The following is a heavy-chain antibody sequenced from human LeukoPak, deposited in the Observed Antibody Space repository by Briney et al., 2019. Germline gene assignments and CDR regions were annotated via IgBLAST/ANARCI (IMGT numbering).Heavy chain of an antibody. CDR1: GGSISSSSYY. CDR2: IYYSGST. D-gene: IGHD2-15*01. V-gene: IGHV4-39*07. J-gene: IGHJ4*02. CDR3: ARLDTIVVVAATPDY. Sequence: SETLSLTCTVSGGSISSSSYYWGWIRRPPGKGLEWIGSIYYSGSTYYNPSLKSRVTISVDTSKNQFSLKLSSVTAADTAVYYCARLDTIVVVAATPDYWGQGTLVTVSS.